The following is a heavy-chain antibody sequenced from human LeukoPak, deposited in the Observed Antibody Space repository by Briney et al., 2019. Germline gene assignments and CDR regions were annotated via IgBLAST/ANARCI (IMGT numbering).Heavy chain of an antibody. Sequence: GGSLRLSCAASGFTFSDYYMSWIRQAPGKGLEWVSSISSRGSYIYYADSVKGRFTISRDNAKDSLYLQMNSLRAEDTAVYYCARPPDFWSGYYRDYYYYMDVWGKGTTVTVSS. J-gene: IGHJ6*03. CDR3: ARPPDFWSGYYRDYYYYMDV. CDR2: ISSRGSYI. D-gene: IGHD3-3*01. CDR1: GFTFSDYY. V-gene: IGHV3-11*04.